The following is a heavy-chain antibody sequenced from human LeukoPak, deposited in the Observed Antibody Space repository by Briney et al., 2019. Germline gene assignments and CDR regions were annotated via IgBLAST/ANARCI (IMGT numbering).Heavy chain of an antibody. CDR3: ARGHIVVVPTNWFDP. Sequence: ASVKVSCKASGYTFTGYYMHWVRQAPGQGLEWMGRVNPNSGGTNYAQKFQGRVTMTRDTSISTAYMELSRLRSDDTAVYYCARGHIVVVPTNWFDPWGQGTLVTVSS. CDR1: GYTFTGYY. CDR2: VNPNSGGT. J-gene: IGHJ5*02. D-gene: IGHD2-2*01. V-gene: IGHV1-2*06.